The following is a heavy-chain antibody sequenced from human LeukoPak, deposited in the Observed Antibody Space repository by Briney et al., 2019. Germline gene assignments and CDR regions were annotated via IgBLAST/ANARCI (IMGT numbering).Heavy chain of an antibody. CDR2: IRYDGSNK. Sequence: GGSLRLSCAASGFTFSSYGMHWVRQAPGKGLEWVAFIRYDGSNKYYADSVKGRFTISRDNSKNTLYLQMNSLRAEDTAVYYCARGHIFVHDYWGQGTLVTVSS. D-gene: IGHD2-21*01. CDR1: GFTFSSYG. V-gene: IGHV3-30*02. CDR3: ARGHIFVHDY. J-gene: IGHJ4*02.